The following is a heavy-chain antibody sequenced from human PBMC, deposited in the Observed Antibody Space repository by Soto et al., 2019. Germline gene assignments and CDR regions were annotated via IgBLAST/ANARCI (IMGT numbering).Heavy chain of an antibody. D-gene: IGHD6-13*01. V-gene: IGHV3-48*02. CDR2: ISDSGSTV. CDR3: ARVWGGYSKSAGFDY. CDR1: GFSVSTYS. Sequence: EVQLVESGGGLVQPGGSLRLSCAAFGFSVSTYSMNWVRQAPGKGLQWISHISDSGSTVHYADSVRGRFTISRDSAKNSLYLQMNGLRDEDTAVYYCARVWGGYSKSAGFDYWGRGILVTVSS. J-gene: IGHJ4*02.